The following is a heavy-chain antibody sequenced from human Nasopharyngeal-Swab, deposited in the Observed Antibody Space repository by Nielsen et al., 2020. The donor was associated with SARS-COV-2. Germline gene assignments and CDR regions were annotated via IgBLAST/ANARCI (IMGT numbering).Heavy chain of an antibody. V-gene: IGHV1-46*01. Sequence: ASVKVSCKASGYTFTSYYMHWVRQAPGQGLEWMGIINPSGDSTSYAQKFQGRVTMTRDTSTSTVYMELSSLRSEDTAVYYCASSLGEFQAADYWGQGTLVTVSS. J-gene: IGHJ4*02. D-gene: IGHD3-16*01. CDR2: INPSGDST. CDR1: GYTFTSYY. CDR3: ASSLGEFQAADY.